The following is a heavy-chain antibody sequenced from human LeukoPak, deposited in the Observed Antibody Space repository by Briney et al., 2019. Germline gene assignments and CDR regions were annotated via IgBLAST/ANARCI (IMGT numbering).Heavy chain of an antibody. Sequence: PGGSLRLSCAASGFPFSNYGMSWVRQAPGKGLEWVSSITGSGGNTYYADSVKGRFTISRDNSKNTVYLQTYSLRAEDTALYYCANPVRTTTVAMWDYWGQGILVTVSS. CDR1: GFPFSNYG. D-gene: IGHD4-17*01. J-gene: IGHJ4*02. CDR3: ANPVRTTTVAMWDY. CDR2: ITGSGGNT. V-gene: IGHV3-23*01.